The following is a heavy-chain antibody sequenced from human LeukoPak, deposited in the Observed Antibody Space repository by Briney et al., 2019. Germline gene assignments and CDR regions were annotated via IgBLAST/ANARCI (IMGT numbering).Heavy chain of an antibody. V-gene: IGHV3-53*01. D-gene: IGHD6-13*01. CDR3: ARNGYSSSWYVGWFDP. J-gene: IGHJ5*02. CDR2: IYRGGRT. CDR1: AFTVSSSY. Sequence: GGSLRLSCAASAFTVSSSYMSWGSQAPGKGLEWVLVIYRGGRTYYAHSVMGRLTISRDNSKNTLYLQMNSLRAEDTAVYYCARNGYSSSWYVGWFDPWGQGTLVTVSS.